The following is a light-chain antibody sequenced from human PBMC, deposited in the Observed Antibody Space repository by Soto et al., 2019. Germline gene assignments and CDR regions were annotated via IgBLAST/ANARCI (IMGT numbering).Light chain of an antibody. CDR3: CSYAGSRWV. CDR1: SDDIGNFNL. J-gene: IGLJ3*02. V-gene: IGLV2-23*02. Sequence: QSVLTQAASLSGSPGQSITFSCTGSSDDIGNFNLVSWYQQYPGKAPKLILYEVNKRPLGVSDRFSGSKSGNTASLTISGLQAEDEADYHCCSYAGSRWVFGGGTKVTVL. CDR2: EVN.